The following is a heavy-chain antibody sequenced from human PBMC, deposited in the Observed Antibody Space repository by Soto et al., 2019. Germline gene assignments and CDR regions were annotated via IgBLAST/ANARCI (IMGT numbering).Heavy chain of an antibody. D-gene: IGHD3-10*01. J-gene: IGHJ3*02. V-gene: IGHV4-59*01. CDR3: ARDRGGRFDAFDI. CDR1: GGSISSYY. Sequence: SESLSLTCTVSGGSISSYYWSWVRQPPGKGLEWVGSIYYSGSTNYNPSPKSRVTISVDTSKNQFSLKLSSVTAADTAVYYCARDRGGRFDAFDIWGQGTMVTVSS. CDR2: IYYSGST.